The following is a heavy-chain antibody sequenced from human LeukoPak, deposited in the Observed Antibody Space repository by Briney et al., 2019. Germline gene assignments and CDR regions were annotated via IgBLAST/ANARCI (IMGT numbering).Heavy chain of an antibody. Sequence: PGGSLRFSCAASGFTFSSYWMSWVRQAPGKGLEWVANIKQDGSEKYYVDSVKGRFTISRDNVKNSLYLQMNSLRAEDTAVYYCARDFRRYFDWLPAFDIWGQGTMVTVSS. D-gene: IGHD3-9*01. CDR3: ARDFRRYFDWLPAFDI. V-gene: IGHV3-7*01. CDR1: GFTFSSYW. J-gene: IGHJ3*02. CDR2: IKQDGSEK.